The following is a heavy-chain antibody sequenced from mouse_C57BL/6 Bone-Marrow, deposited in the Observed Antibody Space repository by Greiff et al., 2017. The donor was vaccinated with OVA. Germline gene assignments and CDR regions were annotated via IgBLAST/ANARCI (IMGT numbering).Heavy chain of an antibody. Sequence: EVKLMESGGGLVQPGGSLKLSCAASGFTFSDYYMYWVRQTPEKRLEWVAYISNGGGSTYYPDTVKGRFTISRDNAKNTLYLQMSRLKSEDTAMYYCARYSNVLDYWGQGTTLTVSS. CDR1: GFTFSDYY. CDR2: ISNGGGST. V-gene: IGHV5-12*01. CDR3: ARYSNVLDY. J-gene: IGHJ2*01. D-gene: IGHD2-5*01.